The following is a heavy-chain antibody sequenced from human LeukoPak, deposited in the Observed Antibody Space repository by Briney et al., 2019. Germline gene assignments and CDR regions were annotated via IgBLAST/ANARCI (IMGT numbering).Heavy chain of an antibody. CDR1: GFTFSNAW. D-gene: IGHD3-10*01. J-gene: IGHJ6*03. Sequence: PGGSLRLSCAASGFTFSNAWMSWVRQAPGKGLEWVGYIYYSGSTNYNPSLKSRVTISVDTSKNQFSLKLSSVTAADTAVYYCARTVGLIYYYYMDVWGKGTTVTISS. CDR3: ARTVGLIYYYYMDV. CDR2: IYYSGST. V-gene: IGHV4-59*01.